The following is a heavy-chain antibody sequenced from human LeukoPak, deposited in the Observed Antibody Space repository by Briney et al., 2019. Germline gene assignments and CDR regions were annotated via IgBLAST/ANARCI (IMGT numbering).Heavy chain of an antibody. CDR1: GFTFSHHG. CDR3: ARAWYSGAWYGFDY. V-gene: IGHV3-33*01. Sequence: GRSLRLSCAASGFTFSHHGMHWVRQAPGKGLEWAGVIWNDGNDKYYGDSVKGRFTISRDNSKNTLYLQMSSLRGEDTAMYYCARAWYSGAWYGFDYWGQGTLVTVSS. CDR2: IWNDGNDK. D-gene: IGHD6-19*01. J-gene: IGHJ4*02.